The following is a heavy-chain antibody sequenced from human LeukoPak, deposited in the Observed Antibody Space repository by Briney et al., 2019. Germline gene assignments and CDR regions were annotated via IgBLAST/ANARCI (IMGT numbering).Heavy chain of an antibody. CDR3: ARGRYYYDSRGYSDNFDY. CDR1: GYTFTSYE. Sequence: ASLRVSCKGSGYTFTSYEINGVRQATGQGLEWMGWMNPNSGNTGYAQKFQGRVTMTRNTSISTAYMELSSLRSEDTAVYYCARGRYYYDSRGYSDNFDYWGQGTLVTVSS. J-gene: IGHJ4*02. V-gene: IGHV1-8*01. D-gene: IGHD3-22*01. CDR2: MNPNSGNT.